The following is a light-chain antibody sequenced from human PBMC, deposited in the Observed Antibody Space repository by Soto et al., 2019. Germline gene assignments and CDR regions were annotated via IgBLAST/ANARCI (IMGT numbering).Light chain of an antibody. Sequence: EIVMTQSPATLSVSPGERVTLSCRASQSVSSNLAWYQHKPGQPPRLVIYGASTRATGIPARFSGSGSGTALTLTISSLQSEDFAIYYCKQYNNWPPWTFGQGTKV. J-gene: IGKJ1*01. CDR1: QSVSSN. CDR3: KQYNNWPPWT. V-gene: IGKV3-15*01. CDR2: GAS.